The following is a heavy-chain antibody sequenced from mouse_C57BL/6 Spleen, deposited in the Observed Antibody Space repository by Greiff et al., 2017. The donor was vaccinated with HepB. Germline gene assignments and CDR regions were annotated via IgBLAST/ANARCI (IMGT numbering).Heavy chain of an antibody. CDR1: GYTFTSYW. J-gene: IGHJ4*01. Sequence: VQLQQSGAELVKPGASVKLSCKASGYTFTSYWMQWVKQRPGQGLEWIGEIDPSDSYTNYNQKFKGKATLTVDTSASTAYMQLSSLTSEDSAVYYCARRGRSMDYWGQGTSVTVSS. CDR2: IDPSDSYT. V-gene: IGHV1-50*01. CDR3: ARRGRSMDY.